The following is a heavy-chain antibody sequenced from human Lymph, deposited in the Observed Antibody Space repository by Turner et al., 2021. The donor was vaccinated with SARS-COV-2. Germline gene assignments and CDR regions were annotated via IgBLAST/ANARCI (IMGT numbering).Heavy chain of an antibody. V-gene: IGHV3-33*01. CDR2: IWYDGSNK. CDR3: ARGSAGGDV. Sequence: QVQLVESGGGVVQPGRSLRLSCAASGFTFSSYGMHWVRQAPGKGLEWVAIIWYDGSNKYYADSVKGRFTISRDNSKNTLYLQMNSLRAEDTAVYYCARGSAGGDVWGQGTTVTVSS. CDR1: GFTFSSYG. D-gene: IGHD6-13*01. J-gene: IGHJ6*02.